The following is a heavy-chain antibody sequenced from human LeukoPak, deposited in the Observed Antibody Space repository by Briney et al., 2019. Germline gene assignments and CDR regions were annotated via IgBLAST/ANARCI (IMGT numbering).Heavy chain of an antibody. CDR1: GGSVSSGNYY. J-gene: IGHJ4*02. CDR2: IYYSGST. Sequence: SETLSLTCTVSGGSVSSGNYYWNWIRQPPGKGLEWIGYIYYSGSTNYNPSLKSRVTISVDTSKNQFSLKLSSVTAADTAVYYYARVSSSSLDYWGQGTLVTVSS. CDR3: ARVSSSSLDY. V-gene: IGHV4-61*01. D-gene: IGHD6-13*01.